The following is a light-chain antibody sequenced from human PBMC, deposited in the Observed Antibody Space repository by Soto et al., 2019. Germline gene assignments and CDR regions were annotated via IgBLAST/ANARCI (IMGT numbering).Light chain of an antibody. J-gene: IGKJ1*01. V-gene: IGKV1-5*03. CDR3: QHYTSYST. CDR1: QSISNW. CDR2: KAS. Sequence: DIPMTQSPSTLSASVGDRVTITCRASQSISNWLAWYQQKPGKAPKLLIYKASSLQGGVPSRFSGSGSGTEFTLTINCLQPDDFATYYCQHYTSYSTFGQGTKVEIK.